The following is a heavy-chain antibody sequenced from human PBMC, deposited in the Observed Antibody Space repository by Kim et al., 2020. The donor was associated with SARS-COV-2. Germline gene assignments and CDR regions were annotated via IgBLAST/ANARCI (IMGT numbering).Heavy chain of an antibody. D-gene: IGHD2-21*02. V-gene: IGHV1-46*01. J-gene: IGHJ4*02. Sequence: ASVKVSCKASGYTFTSYYIHWVRQAPGQGLDWMGVMKPSGESTYTQKFQGRVSMTRDTSTSTVYMELSSLRSEDTAVYYCAREHRARGLLTATPAYYFDYWGQGTLVTVSS. CDR3: AREHRARGLLTATPAYYFDY. CDR2: MKPSGEST. CDR1: GYTFTSYY.